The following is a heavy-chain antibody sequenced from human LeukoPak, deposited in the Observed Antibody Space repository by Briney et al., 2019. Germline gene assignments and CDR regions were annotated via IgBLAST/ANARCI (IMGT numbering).Heavy chain of an antibody. CDR2: IHYSGST. V-gene: IGHV4-59*08. J-gene: IGHJ4*02. CDR3: ARWYSSGWAFDY. D-gene: IGHD6-19*01. Sequence: SETLSLTCTVSGGTISSYYWNWIRQPPGKGLEWIGYIHYSGSTKYNASLKSRVTISVDTSNNQSSLKLSSVTAADTAVYYCARWYSSGWAFDYWGQGTLVTVSS. CDR1: GGTISSYY.